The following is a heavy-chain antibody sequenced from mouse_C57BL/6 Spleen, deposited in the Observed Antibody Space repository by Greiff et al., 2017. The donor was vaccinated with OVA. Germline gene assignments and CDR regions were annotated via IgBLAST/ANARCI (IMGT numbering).Heavy chain of an antibody. CDR1: GYTFTDYY. Sequence: QVQLKQPGAELVRPGSSVKLSCKASGYTFTDYYINWVKQRPGQGLEWIGKIGPGSGSTYYNEKFKGKATLTADKSSSTAYMQLSSLTSEDSAVYFCASYYGNSGFAYWGQGTLVTVSA. J-gene: IGHJ3*01. D-gene: IGHD2-1*01. CDR2: IGPGSGST. V-gene: IGHV1-77*01. CDR3: ASYYGNSGFAY.